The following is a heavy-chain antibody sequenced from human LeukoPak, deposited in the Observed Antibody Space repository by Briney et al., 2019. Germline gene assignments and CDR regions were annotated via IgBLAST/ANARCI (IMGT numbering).Heavy chain of an antibody. Sequence: ASVKVSCKASGGTFSSYAISWVRQAPGQELEWMGGIIPIFGTANYAQKFQGRVTITADESTSTAYMELSSLRSEDTAVYYCAVGSSSWYVYWGQGTLVTVSS. D-gene: IGHD6-13*01. CDR1: GGTFSSYA. J-gene: IGHJ4*02. CDR3: AVGSSSWYVY. V-gene: IGHV1-69*01. CDR2: IIPIFGTA.